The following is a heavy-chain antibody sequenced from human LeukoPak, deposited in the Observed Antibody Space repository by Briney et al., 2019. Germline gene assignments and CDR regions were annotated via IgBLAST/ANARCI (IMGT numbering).Heavy chain of an antibody. V-gene: IGHV4-4*02. CDR1: GGSISSSNW. J-gene: IGHJ5*02. CDR3: ARHGRRGSFLEVMVRGVDNWFDP. Sequence: SETLSLTCAVSGGSISSSNWWSWVRQPPGKGLEWIGEIYHSGSTNYNPSLKSRVTISVDTSKNQFSLKLSSVTAADTAVYYCARHGRRGSFLEVMVRGVDNWFDPWGQGTLVTVSS. D-gene: IGHD3-10*01. CDR2: IYHSGST.